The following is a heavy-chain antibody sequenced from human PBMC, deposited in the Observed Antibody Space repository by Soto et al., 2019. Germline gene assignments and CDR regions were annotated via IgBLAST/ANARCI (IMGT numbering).Heavy chain of an antibody. CDR2: ISGGGTGT. CDR1: GFTFTNYA. V-gene: IGHV3-21*06. J-gene: IGHJ5*02. D-gene: IGHD6-19*01. CDR3: ARYSGWYSYNWFDP. Sequence: GGSLRLSCAASGFTFTNYALHWVRQAPGKGLEWVSSISGGGTGTYSADAVKGRFTISRDNAENSVYLQMSSLRGEDTAMYYCARYSGWYSYNWFDPWGQGTLVTVSS.